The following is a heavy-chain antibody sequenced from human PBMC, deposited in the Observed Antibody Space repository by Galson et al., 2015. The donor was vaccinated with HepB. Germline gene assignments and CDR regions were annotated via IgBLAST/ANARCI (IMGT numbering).Heavy chain of an antibody. V-gene: IGHV3-23*01. CDR1: GLTFSNYA. Sequence: SLRLSCAASGLTFSNYAMSWVRQAPGKGLEWVSVIGGIGDNPDYADSVKGRFTISRDNSKNTLYLQMNSLRAGDTAIYYCAKVWRGGGSCFDHWGQGSLVTVSS. CDR3: AKVWRGGGSCFDH. J-gene: IGHJ4*02. CDR2: IGGIGDNP. D-gene: IGHD2-15*01.